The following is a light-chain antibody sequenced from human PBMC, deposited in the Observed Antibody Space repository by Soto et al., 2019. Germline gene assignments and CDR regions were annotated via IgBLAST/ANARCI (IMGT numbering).Light chain of an antibody. V-gene: IGKV1-39*01. CDR3: QQTYTSRPWT. CDR1: QSINTF. Sequence: DIQVTQSPSSLSASVGDRVTITCRASQSINTFLNWYQQRPGKAPNLLIYGASNLQSGVPSRFSGSGSGTDFTLTISSLQPEDFATYYCQQTYTSRPWTSGRGTKVEIK. CDR2: GAS. J-gene: IGKJ1*01.